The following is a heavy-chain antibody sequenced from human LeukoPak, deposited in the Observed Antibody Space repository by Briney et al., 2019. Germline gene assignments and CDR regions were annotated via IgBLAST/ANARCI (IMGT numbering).Heavy chain of an antibody. D-gene: IGHD2/OR15-2a*01. CDR1: GFTFSDYH. CDR2: SRDKGQSHTT. CDR3: ARDSKKHSHDY. V-gene: IGHV3-72*01. Sequence: GGSLRLSCDASGFTFSDYHMDWVRQAPGKVLEWVGRSRDKGQSHTTEYAASVRGRFTISRDDSKNSLSLQLNSLKTEDTAVYYCARDSKKHSHDYWGQGILVTVSS. J-gene: IGHJ4*02.